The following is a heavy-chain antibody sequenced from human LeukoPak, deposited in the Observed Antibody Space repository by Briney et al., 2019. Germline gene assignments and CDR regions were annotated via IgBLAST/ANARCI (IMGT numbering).Heavy chain of an antibody. V-gene: IGHV1-2*02. D-gene: IGHD6-19*01. CDR3: ARLRIAVAGTSNWFDP. J-gene: IGHJ5*02. Sequence: GASVKVSCEASGDTFTTYDFNWVRQAPGQGLEWMGWINPNSGGTNYAQKFQGRVTMTRDTSISTAYMELSRLRSDDTAVYYCARLRIAVAGTSNWFDPWGQGTLVTVSS. CDR2: INPNSGGT. CDR1: GDTFTTYD.